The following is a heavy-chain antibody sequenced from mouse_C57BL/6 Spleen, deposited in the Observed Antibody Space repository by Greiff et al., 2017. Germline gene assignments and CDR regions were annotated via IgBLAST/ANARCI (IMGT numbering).Heavy chain of an antibody. J-gene: IGHJ3*01. CDR1: GYSITSGYY. CDR3: ASFPSYDGYSAWFAY. Sequence: LVESGPGLVKPSQSLSLTCSVTGYSITSGYYWNWIRQFPGNKLEWMGYISYDGSNNYNPSLKNRISITRDTSKNQFFLKLKSVTTEDTATYYCASFPSYDGYSAWFAYWGQGTLVTVSA. CDR2: ISYDGSN. V-gene: IGHV3-6*01. D-gene: IGHD2-3*01.